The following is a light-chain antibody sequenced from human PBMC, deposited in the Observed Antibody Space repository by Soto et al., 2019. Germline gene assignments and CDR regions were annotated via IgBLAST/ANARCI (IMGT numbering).Light chain of an antibody. V-gene: IGKV1-39*01. J-gene: IGKJ1*01. Sequence: DIQMTQSPSSLSASVGDRVAITCRASQSISKYLNWYQQKPGKAPKLLIYATSSLQSGVPSRFSGSGSGTDFTLAISRLQPEDFATYYWQQSYSTRWTFGQGTKVDIK. CDR2: ATS. CDR1: QSISKY. CDR3: QQSYSTRWT.